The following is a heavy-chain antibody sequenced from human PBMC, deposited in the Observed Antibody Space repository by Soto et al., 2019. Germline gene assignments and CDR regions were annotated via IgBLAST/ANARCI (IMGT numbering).Heavy chain of an antibody. CDR1: GFTFRNYD. CDR2: ISAAGDP. CDR3: SRTDRDLYGLDV. V-gene: IGHV3-13*05. Sequence: EVQLVESGGGLVQPGGSLRLSCEASGFTFRNYDMHWVRQGTGKGLEWVSGISAAGDPDYADSVEGRFTISRENAQNSFFLQMNRLRVCDTAVYYCSRTDRDLYGLDVWGQGTTVIGSS. J-gene: IGHJ6*02.